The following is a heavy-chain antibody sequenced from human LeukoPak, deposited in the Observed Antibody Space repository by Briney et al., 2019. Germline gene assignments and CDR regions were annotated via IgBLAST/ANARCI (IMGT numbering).Heavy chain of an antibody. CDR3: AKDIREVRGVIIGDAFDI. CDR1: GFTFSSYE. J-gene: IGHJ3*02. CDR2: ISSSGSTI. Sequence: GGSLRLSCAASGFTFSSYEMNWVRQAPGKGLEWVSYISSSGSTIYYADSVKGRFTISRGNSKNTLYLQMNSLRAEDTAVYYCAKDIREVRGVIIGDAFDIWGQGTMVTVSS. D-gene: IGHD3-10*01. V-gene: IGHV3-48*03.